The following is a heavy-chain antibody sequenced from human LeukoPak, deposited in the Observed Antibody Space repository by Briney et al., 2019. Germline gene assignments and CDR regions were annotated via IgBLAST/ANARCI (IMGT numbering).Heavy chain of an antibody. J-gene: IGHJ4*02. Sequence: SGSLSLTCAVSGDSISSPKWWSWVRQPPGRGLEWIGEIHHPGSTHYNPSLKSRVSMSLDKSKNQFSLSLNSVTAADAAVYYCATYADSSGYRFDYWGPGTLVTVSS. CDR1: GDSISSPKW. D-gene: IGHD3-22*01. CDR2: IHHPGST. CDR3: ATYADSSGYRFDY. V-gene: IGHV4-4*02.